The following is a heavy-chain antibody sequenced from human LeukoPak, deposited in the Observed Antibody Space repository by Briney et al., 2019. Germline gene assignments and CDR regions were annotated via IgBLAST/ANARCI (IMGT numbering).Heavy chain of an antibody. CDR1: GFTFSSYE. CDR2: ISSSGSTI. D-gene: IGHD6-19*01. V-gene: IGHV3-48*03. CDR3: ARAPRPVAGTLFDY. Sequence: GGSLRLSCAASGFTFSSYEMNWVRQAPGKGLEWVSYISSSGSTIYYADSVKGRFTISRDNAKNSLYPQMNSLRAEDTAVYYCARAPRPVAGTLFDYWGQGTLVTVSS. J-gene: IGHJ4*02.